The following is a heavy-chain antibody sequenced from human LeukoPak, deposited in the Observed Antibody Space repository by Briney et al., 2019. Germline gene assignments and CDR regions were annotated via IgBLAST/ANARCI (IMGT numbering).Heavy chain of an antibody. D-gene: IGHD3-22*01. J-gene: IGHJ4*02. Sequence: ASVKVSCKASGYTFTGYYMHWVRQAPGQGLEWMGWINPNSGGTNYAQKFQGRVTMTRDTSISTAYMELSSLRSEDTAVYYCASFSYYYDSSGYYEDFDYWGQGTLVTVSS. CDR1: GYTFTGYY. CDR3: ASFSYYYDSSGYYEDFDY. V-gene: IGHV1-2*02. CDR2: INPNSGGT.